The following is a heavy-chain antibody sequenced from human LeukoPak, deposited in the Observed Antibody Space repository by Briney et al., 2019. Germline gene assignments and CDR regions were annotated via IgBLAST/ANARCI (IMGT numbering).Heavy chain of an antibody. D-gene: IGHD1-26*01. Sequence: GRSLRLSCAASGFLFDGYAMHWVRQAPGKGLEWVSGISWNSGTIDYADSVKGRFIISRDNAKNSLYLQMNSLRADDTAFYYCASQGVGPYFWGQGTLVTVSS. J-gene: IGHJ4*02. V-gene: IGHV3-9*01. CDR3: ASQGVGPYF. CDR2: ISWNSGTI. CDR1: GFLFDGYA.